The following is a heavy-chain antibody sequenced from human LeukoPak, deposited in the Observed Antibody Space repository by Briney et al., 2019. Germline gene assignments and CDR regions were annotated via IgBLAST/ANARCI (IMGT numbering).Heavy chain of an antibody. J-gene: IGHJ6*03. CDR1: GFTSSTYI. V-gene: IGHV3-21*01. CDR3: ARGYCSGGSCYSDYYYYYMDV. D-gene: IGHD2-15*01. Sequence: GGSLRLSCAASGFTSSTYIMNWGRQAPGKGLEWVSSITSSSGYIYYADSVKGRFTISRDNAKNSLYLQMNSLRAEDTAVYYCARGYCSGGSCYSDYYYYYMDVWGKGTTVTVSS. CDR2: ITSSSGYI.